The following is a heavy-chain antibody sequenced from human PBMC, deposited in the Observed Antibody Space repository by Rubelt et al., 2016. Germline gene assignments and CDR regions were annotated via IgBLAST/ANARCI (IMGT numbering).Heavy chain of an antibody. Sequence: QVQLQQWGAGLLKPSETLSLTCAVYGGSFSGYYWSWIRQPPGKGLEWIGYIYYSGSTNYNPSLRSLFTIAVATSNNQFSLKLSSVTAADTAVYYSARCRKLVVYYWGQGTLVTVSS. CDR1: GGSFSGYY. J-gene: IGHJ4*02. D-gene: IGHD6-6*01. CDR2: IYYSGST. V-gene: IGHV4-34*11. CDR3: ARCRKLVVYY.